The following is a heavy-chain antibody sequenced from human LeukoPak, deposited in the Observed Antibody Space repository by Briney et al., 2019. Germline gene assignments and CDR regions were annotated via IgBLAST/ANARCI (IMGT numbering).Heavy chain of an antibody. CDR1: GGSISSSY. Sequence: KPSETLSLTCSVSGGSISSSYWSWIRQPPGKGLEWIGHIYHSGDTNSSPSLKSRVTMSVDTSNNYFSLKLRSVTAADTAVYYCARYFGSGSYQWYFDLWGRGTLVTVSS. CDR2: IYHSGDT. CDR3: ARYFGSGSYQWYFDL. V-gene: IGHV4-59*01. J-gene: IGHJ2*01. D-gene: IGHD3-10*01.